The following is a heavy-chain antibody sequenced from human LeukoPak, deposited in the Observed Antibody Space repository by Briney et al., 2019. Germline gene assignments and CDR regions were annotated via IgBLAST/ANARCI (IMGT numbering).Heavy chain of an antibody. J-gene: IGHJ4*02. V-gene: IGHV3-7*01. D-gene: IGHD6-13*01. CDR1: GFTFRSYW. Sequence: GGSLRLSCAASGFTFRSYWMSWVRQAPGKGLEWVANIKQDGIEVHYADSVKGRFTISRDNAKNSLFLQMNSLRAEDTAVYYCARDPGTAAAGTIGYFDYWGQGTLVTVSS. CDR3: ARDPGTAAAGTIGYFDY. CDR2: IKQDGIEV.